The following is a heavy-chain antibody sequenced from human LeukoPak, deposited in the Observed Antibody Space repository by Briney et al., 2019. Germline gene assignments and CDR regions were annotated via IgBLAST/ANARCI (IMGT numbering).Heavy chain of an antibody. Sequence: SETLSLTCTVSGGSISSYYWSWIRQPPGKGLEWIGYIYYSGSTNYNPSLKSRVTISVDTSKNQFSLKLSSVTAADTAVYYCAREDPQTTVPEGMDVWSQGTTVTVSS. V-gene: IGHV4-59*01. CDR2: IYYSGST. CDR1: GGSISSYY. CDR3: AREDPQTTVPEGMDV. J-gene: IGHJ6*02. D-gene: IGHD4-17*01.